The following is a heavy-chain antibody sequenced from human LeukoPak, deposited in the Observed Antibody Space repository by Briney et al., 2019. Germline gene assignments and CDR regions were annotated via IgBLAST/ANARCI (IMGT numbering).Heavy chain of an antibody. V-gene: IGHV3-33*01. CDR2: IWYDGSNK. J-gene: IGHJ6*04. Sequence: GGSLRLSCAASGFTFSSYGMHWVHQAPGKGLEWVAVIWYDGSNKYYADSVKGRFTISRDNSKNTLYLQMNSLRAEDTAVYYCTVRDEYCSGGSCYRDYYYYGMDVWGKGTTVTVSS. D-gene: IGHD2-15*01. CDR1: GFTFSSYG. CDR3: TVRDEYCSGGSCYRDYYYYGMDV.